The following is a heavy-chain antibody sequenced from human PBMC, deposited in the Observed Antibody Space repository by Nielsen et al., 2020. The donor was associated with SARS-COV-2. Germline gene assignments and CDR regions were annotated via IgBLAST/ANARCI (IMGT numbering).Heavy chain of an antibody. Sequence: RQAPGKGLEWIGYIYYSGSTYYNPSLKSRDTISVDTSKNQFSLKLSSVTAADTAVYYCARAPTKVLGIAAAGFPFFDYWGQGTLVTVSS. J-gene: IGHJ4*02. CDR3: ARAPTKVLGIAAAGFPFFDY. CDR2: IYYSGST. D-gene: IGHD6-13*01. V-gene: IGHV4-31*02.